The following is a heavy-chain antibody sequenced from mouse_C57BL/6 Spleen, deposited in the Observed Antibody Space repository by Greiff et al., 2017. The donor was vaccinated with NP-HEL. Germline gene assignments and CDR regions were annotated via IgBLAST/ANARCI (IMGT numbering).Heavy chain of an antibody. J-gene: IGHJ3*01. D-gene: IGHD1-1*01. V-gene: IGHV1-15*01. Sequence: QVQLKQSGAELVRPGASVTLSCKASGYTFTDYEMHWVKQTPVHGLEWIGAIDPETGGTAYNQKFKGKAILTADKSSSTAYMELRSLTSEDSAVYYCTREGIYYYGSRRIFAYWGQGTLVTVSA. CDR3: TREGIYYYGSRRIFAY. CDR1: GYTFTDYE. CDR2: IDPETGGT.